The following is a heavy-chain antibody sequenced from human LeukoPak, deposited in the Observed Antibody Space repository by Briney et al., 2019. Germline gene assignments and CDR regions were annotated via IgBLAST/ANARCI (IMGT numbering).Heavy chain of an antibody. CDR2: MNPNSGNT. Sequence: RASVKVSCKASGYTFTSYDINWVRQATGQGLEWMGWMNPNSGNTSYAQKFQGRVTITRNTSISTAYMELSSLRSEDTAVYYCARGGAVIYYSHPYYYDYRHVWGKGTTVTVSS. CDR1: GYTFTSYD. V-gene: IGHV1-8*03. D-gene: IGHD3-10*01. CDR3: ARGGAVIYYSHPYYYDYRHV. J-gene: IGHJ6*03.